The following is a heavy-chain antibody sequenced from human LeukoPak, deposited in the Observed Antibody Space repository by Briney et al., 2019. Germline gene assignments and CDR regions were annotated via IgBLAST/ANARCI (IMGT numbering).Heavy chain of an antibody. D-gene: IGHD3-22*01. Sequence: PSGTLSLTCTVSGDSINSLDLWSWVRQPPGKGLEWIGEMYLSGTTHSNPSVKSRVTISIDKSKNQFFLNLSSVTAADTAVYYCARGSYDSSGYYYVVDGADYWGQGTLVTVSS. J-gene: IGHJ4*02. CDR2: MYLSGTT. V-gene: IGHV4-4*02. CDR1: GDSINSLDL. CDR3: ARGSYDSSGYYYVVDGADY.